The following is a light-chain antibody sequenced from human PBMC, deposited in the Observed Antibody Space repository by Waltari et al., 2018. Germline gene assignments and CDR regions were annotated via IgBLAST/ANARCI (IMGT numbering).Light chain of an antibody. V-gene: IGKV3-15*01. J-gene: IGKJ1*01. Sequence: DTGMTQSPATLSASPGGRATLSCKTGQSVRNNLAWYQQKAGPAPRLLIYAPTTMATGVPDRFSGSGSGTDFTVTISSLQSEDFAVYYCQQYNNWPPWTFGQGTKVEV. CDR3: QQYNNWPPWT. CDR2: APT. CDR1: QSVRNN.